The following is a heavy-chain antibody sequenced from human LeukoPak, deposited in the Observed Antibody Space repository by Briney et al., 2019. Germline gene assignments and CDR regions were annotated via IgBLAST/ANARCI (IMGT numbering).Heavy chain of an antibody. CDR2: ISYDGSNK. CDR1: GFTFSSYA. J-gene: IGHJ5*02. Sequence: PGGSLRLSCAASGFTFSSYAMSWVRQAPGKGLEWVAVISYDGSNKYYADSVKGRFTISRDNSKNTLYLQMNSLRAEDTAVYYCARDQDPYGDYSRNWFDPWGQGTLVTVSS. V-gene: IGHV3-30*04. D-gene: IGHD4-17*01. CDR3: ARDQDPYGDYSRNWFDP.